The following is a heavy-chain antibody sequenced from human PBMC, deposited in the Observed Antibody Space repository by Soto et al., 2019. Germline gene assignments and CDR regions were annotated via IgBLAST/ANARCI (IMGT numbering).Heavy chain of an antibody. CDR1: GFTFSSYA. V-gene: IGHV3-23*01. CDR2: ISGSGGST. Sequence: EVQLLESGGGLVQPGGSLRLSCAASGFTFSSYAMSWVRQAPGKGLEWVSAISGSGGSTYYADSVKGRFTISRDNSKNTLYLQMNSLRAEDTAVYYCAKDGGLYDIVVVPAAREFYYGMDVWGQGTTVTVSS. D-gene: IGHD2-2*01. CDR3: AKDGGLYDIVVVPAAREFYYGMDV. J-gene: IGHJ6*02.